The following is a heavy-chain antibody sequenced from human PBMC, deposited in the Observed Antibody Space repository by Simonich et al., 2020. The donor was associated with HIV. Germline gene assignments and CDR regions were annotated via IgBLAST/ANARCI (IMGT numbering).Heavy chain of an antibody. CDR2: IYYSGST. CDR3: ARAGRGSGSSFYWYFDL. Sequence: QVQLQESGPGLVKPSETLSLICNVSGYSISSGYYWGWIRQPPGKGLEWIGYIYYSGSTNYNPSRKSRVTISVDTSKNQFSLKLSSVTAADTAVYYCARAGRGSGSSFYWYFDLWGRGTLVTVSS. J-gene: IGHJ2*01. D-gene: IGHD1-26*01. V-gene: IGHV4-38-2*02. CDR1: GYSISSGYY.